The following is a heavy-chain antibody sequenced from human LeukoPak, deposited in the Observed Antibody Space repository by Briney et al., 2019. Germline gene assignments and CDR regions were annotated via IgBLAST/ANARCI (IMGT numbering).Heavy chain of an antibody. Sequence: GGSLRLSCAASGFIFSSHAMSWVRQAPGKGLEWVSAISGSGGSTYYADSVKGRFTISRDNSKNTLYLQMNSLRAEDTAVYYCAKGRPDYGDAFDIWGQGTMVTVSS. J-gene: IGHJ3*02. D-gene: IGHD4-17*01. V-gene: IGHV3-23*01. CDR2: ISGSGGST. CDR3: AKGRPDYGDAFDI. CDR1: GFIFSSHA.